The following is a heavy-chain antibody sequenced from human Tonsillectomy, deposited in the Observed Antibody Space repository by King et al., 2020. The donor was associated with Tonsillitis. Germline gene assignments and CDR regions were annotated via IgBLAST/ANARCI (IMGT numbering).Heavy chain of an antibody. Sequence: QLVQSGPEVKKPGTSVKVSCKASGFTFTSSAVQWVRQARGQRLEWIGWIVVGSGNTNYAQKFQERVTITRDMSTSTAYMELSSLRSEDTAVYYCAADLVVVAATYSYGMDVWGQGTTVTVSS. CDR2: IVVGSGNT. V-gene: IGHV1-58*01. D-gene: IGHD2-15*01. CDR1: GFTFTSSA. J-gene: IGHJ6*02. CDR3: AADLVVVAATYSYGMDV.